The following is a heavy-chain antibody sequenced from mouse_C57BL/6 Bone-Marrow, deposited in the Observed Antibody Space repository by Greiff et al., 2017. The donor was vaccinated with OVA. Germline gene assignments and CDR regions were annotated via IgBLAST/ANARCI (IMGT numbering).Heavy chain of an antibody. CDR2: IAPYNGAP. CDR3: TTGLGAMDY. J-gene: IGHJ4*01. Sequence: EVQLQESGAELVRPGASVKLSCTASGFNIKDDYMHWVKQRPEQGLEWIGWIAPYNGAPASASKFQGKATITADTSSNTAYLQLSSLTSEDTAVYYCTTGLGAMDYWGQGTSVTVSS. D-gene: IGHD2-4*01. V-gene: IGHV14-4*01. CDR1: GFNIKDDY.